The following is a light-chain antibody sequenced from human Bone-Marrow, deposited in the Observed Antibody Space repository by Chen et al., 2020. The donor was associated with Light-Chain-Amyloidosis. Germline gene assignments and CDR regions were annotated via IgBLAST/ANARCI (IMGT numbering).Light chain of an antibody. Sequence: SALTQPASGPGSPGQSITISCTGTSSAVGGANHVSWYQQHPDKAPKLMIYEVTNRPSWVPDRFSGSKSDNTASLTISGLQTEDEADYFCSSYTITNTLVFGSGTRVTVL. CDR3: SSYTITNTLV. V-gene: IGLV2-14*01. J-gene: IGLJ1*01. CDR1: SSAVGGANH. CDR2: EVT.